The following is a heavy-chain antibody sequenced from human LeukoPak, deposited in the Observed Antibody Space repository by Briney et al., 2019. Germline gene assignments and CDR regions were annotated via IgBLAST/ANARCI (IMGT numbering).Heavy chain of an antibody. D-gene: IGHD5-12*01. CDR2: IRYDGSNK. Sequence: PGGSLRLSCAASGFTFSSSGMHWVRQAPGKGLEWVAFIRYDGSNKYYADSVKGRFTISRDNSKNTLYLQMNSLRAEDTAVYYCAKVSGYDFSYFDYWAREPWSPSPQ. CDR1: GFTFSSSG. V-gene: IGHV3-30*02. CDR3: AKVSGYDFSYFDY. J-gene: IGHJ4*02.